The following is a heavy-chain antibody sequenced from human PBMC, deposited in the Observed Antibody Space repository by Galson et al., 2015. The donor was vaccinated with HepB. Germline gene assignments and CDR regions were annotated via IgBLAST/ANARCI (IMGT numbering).Heavy chain of an antibody. CDR2: ISYDGSKK. V-gene: IGHV3-30*18. D-gene: IGHD3-16*01. CDR1: GFTFSGYG. CDR3: AKGEQFDDGMDV. Sequence: SLRLSCAASGFTFSGYGMHWVRQAPGKGLEWVAVISYDGSKKYYADSVKGRITISRDNSKNTLDLQMNSLRTEDTAVYYCAKGEQFDDGMDVWGQGTTVTVSS. J-gene: IGHJ6*02.